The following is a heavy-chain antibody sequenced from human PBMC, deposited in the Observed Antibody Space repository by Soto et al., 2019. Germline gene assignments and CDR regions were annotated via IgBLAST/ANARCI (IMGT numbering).Heavy chain of an antibody. D-gene: IGHD3-3*01. CDR3: ARIHRPYDDFWSGPPHGMDV. V-gene: IGHV2-26*01. CDR1: GFSLSNARMG. J-gene: IGHJ6*02. CDR2: LFSNDEK. Sequence: QVTLKESGPVLVKPTEPHTLTCTVSGFSLSNARMGVSSIRQPQGKALDWLAHLFSNDEKSYSTSLKSRLTLSKNTSKSQVVLTMTNMDPVDTATYYCARIHRPYDDFWSGPPHGMDVWGQGPTVTVSS.